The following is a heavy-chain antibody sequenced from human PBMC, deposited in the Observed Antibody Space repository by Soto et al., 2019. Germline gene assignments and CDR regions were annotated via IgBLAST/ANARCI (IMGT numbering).Heavy chain of an antibody. J-gene: IGHJ5*02. V-gene: IGHV4-59*01. CDR2: IYYSGST. CDR3: ARVGPAIPRGDNWFDP. Sequence: KPSETLSLTCTVSGGSISSYYWSWIRQPPGKGLEWIGYIYYSGSTNYNPSLKSRVTISVDTSKNQFSLKLSSVTAADTAVYYCARVGPAIPRGDNWFDPWGQGTLVTVSS. D-gene: IGHD2-21*01. CDR1: GGSISSYY.